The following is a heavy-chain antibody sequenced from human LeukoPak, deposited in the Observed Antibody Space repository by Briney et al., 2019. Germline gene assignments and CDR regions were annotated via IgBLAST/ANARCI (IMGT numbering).Heavy chain of an antibody. V-gene: IGHV3-23*01. CDR2: ISGSGGST. J-gene: IGHJ6*03. Sequence: GGSLRLSCAASGFTFSSYGMSWVRQAPGNGLEWGLAISGSGGSTYYADSVKGRFTISRDNSKNTLYLQMNSLRAEDTAVYYCARDRDYYYYMDVWGKGTTVSVSS. CDR1: GFTFSSYG. CDR3: ARDRDYYYYMDV.